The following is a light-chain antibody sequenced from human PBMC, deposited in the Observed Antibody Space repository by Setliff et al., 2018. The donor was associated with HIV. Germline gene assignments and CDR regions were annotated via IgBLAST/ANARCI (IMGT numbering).Light chain of an antibody. CDR2: DVS. V-gene: IGLV2-11*01. Sequence: ALTQPRSVSGSPGQSVTISCTGTSSDFGGYNYVSWYQQHPGKAPKLMIYDVSKRPSGVPDRFSGSKSGNTASLTISGLQAEDEADYYCCSYAGSYKVFGTGTKVTVL. CDR3: CSYAGSYKV. J-gene: IGLJ1*01. CDR1: SSDFGGYNY.